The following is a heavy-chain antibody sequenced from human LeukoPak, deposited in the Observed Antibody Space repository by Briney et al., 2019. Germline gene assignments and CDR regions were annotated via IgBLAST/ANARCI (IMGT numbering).Heavy chain of an antibody. Sequence: TGGSLRLSCTASGFTFSNFWMGWVRQAPGKGLEWVANIKQDETEKFYLGSVKGRFTISRDNSKNTLYVQMNSLRAEDTAVYYCAKVSSAWHIDYWGQGTLVTVSS. CDR3: AKVSSAWHIDY. V-gene: IGHV3-7*03. J-gene: IGHJ4*02. CDR1: GFTFSNFW. D-gene: IGHD6-19*01. CDR2: IKQDETEK.